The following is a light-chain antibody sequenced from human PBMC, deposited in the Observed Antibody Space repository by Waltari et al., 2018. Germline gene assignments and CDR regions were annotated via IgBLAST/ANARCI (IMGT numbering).Light chain of an antibody. J-gene: IGKJ2*01. V-gene: IGKV3-15*01. CDR1: QSVSSK. Sequence: EIVMTQSPATLSVSPGERATLSCRASQSVSSKLAWYQQKPGQAPRLRIYGASTRATAIPASFSGSGSGTEFTLTISSLQSEDFAVYYCQQYSNWPYTFGQGTKLEIK. CDR2: GAS. CDR3: QQYSNWPYT.